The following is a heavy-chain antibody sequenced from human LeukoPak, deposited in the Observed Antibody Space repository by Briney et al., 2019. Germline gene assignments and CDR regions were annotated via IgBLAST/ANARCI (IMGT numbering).Heavy chain of an antibody. CDR2: ISQDSSNR. J-gene: IGHJ3*02. CDR3: ARENDAFDI. Sequence: PGGSLRLSCAASGFTFRNYVLHWVRQAPGRGLEWVTLISQDSSNRHYADSVKSRFTISRDNSKNTLHLEMNSLRDEDTAVYFCARENDAFDIWGQGTMVTVSS. CDR1: GFTFRNYV. V-gene: IGHV3-30*04.